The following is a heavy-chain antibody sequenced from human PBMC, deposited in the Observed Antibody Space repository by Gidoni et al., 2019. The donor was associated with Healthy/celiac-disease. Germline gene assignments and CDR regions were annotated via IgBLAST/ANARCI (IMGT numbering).Heavy chain of an antibody. V-gene: IGHV4-39*01. CDR3: ARATPLGVDDY. CDR1: GGSISSSSYY. CDR2: IYYSGST. D-gene: IGHD3-16*01. Sequence: QLQLQESGPGLVKPSETLSLTCTVSGGSISSSSYYWGWIRQPPGKGLEWIGSIYYSGSTYYNPSLKSRVTISVDTSKNQFSLKLSSVTAADTAVYYCARATPLGVDDYWGQGTLVTVSS. J-gene: IGHJ4*02.